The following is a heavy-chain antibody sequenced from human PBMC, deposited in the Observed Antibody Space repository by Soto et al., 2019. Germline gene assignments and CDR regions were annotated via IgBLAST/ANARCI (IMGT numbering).Heavy chain of an antibody. CDR1: GGSFSGYY. V-gene: IGHV4-34*01. Sequence: PSETLSLTCAVYGGSFSGYYWSWIRQPPGKGLEWIGEINHSGSTNYNPSLKSRVTISVDTSKNQFSLKLSSVIAADTAVYYCAREVSEEMATITDNSFDYWGQGTLVTV. CDR3: AREVSEEMATITDNSFDY. D-gene: IGHD5-12*01. CDR2: INHSGST. J-gene: IGHJ4*02.